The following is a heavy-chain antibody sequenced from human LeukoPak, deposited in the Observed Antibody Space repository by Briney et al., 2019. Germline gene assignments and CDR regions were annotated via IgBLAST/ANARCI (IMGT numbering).Heavy chain of an antibody. D-gene: IGHD3-3*01. V-gene: IGHV3-11*01. Sequence: GGSLRLSCAASGFTFSDYYMSWIRQAPGKGLEWVSYISSSGSTIYYADSVKGRFTISRDNAKNSLYLQMNSLRAEDTAVYYCARDLTIFEVGRVGMDVWGQGTTVTVSS. CDR1: GFTFSDYY. CDR3: ARDLTIFEVGRVGMDV. J-gene: IGHJ6*02. CDR2: ISSSGSTI.